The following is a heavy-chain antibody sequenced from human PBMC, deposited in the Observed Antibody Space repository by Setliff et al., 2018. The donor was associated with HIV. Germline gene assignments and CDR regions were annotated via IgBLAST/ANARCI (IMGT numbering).Heavy chain of an antibody. D-gene: IGHD3-22*01. J-gene: IGHJ1*01. CDR2: INPNNGNT. CDR1: GYTFISYA. CDR3: ATVRGYYYDSSGQEYFQH. V-gene: IGHV1-18*01. Sequence: ASVKVSCQASGYTFISYAVYWVRQAPGQGLEWVGWINPNNGNTKYAQNFQGRVSMTTADTSTTTAYMELSSLRSEDTAVYYCATVRGYYYDSSGQEYFQHWGQGTLVTVSS.